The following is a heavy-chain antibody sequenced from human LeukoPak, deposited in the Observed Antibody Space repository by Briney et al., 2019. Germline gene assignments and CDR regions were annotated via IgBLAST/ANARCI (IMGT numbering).Heavy chain of an antibody. V-gene: IGHV4-34*01. CDR3: ARGGGYRDY. J-gene: IGHJ4*02. D-gene: IGHD5-12*01. CDR1: GGSFSGYY. CDR2: INRSGST. Sequence: PSETLSLTCAVYGGSFSGYYWSWIRQPPGKGLEWIGEINRSGSTNDNPSLKSRVTISVDTSKNQFSLKLSSVTAADTAVYYCARGGGYRDYWGQGTLVTVSS.